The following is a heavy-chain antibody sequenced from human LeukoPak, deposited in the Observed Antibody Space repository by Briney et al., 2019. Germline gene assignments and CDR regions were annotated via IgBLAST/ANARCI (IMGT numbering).Heavy chain of an antibody. V-gene: IGHV3-7*01. CDR2: IKQDGSEK. D-gene: IGHD3-3*01. J-gene: IGHJ3*02. CDR1: GFTFSSYW. Sequence: GSLRLSCAASGFTFSSYWMSWVRQAPGKGLEWVANIKQDGSEKYYVDSVKGRFTISRDNAKNSLYLQMNSLRAEDTAVYYCARESSYYDFWSGYPDDAFDIWGQGTMVTVSS. CDR3: ARESSYYDFWSGYPDDAFDI.